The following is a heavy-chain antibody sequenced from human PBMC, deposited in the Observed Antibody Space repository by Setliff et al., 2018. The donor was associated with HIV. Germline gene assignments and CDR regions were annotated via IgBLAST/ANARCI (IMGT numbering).Heavy chain of an antibody. CDR2: IDHVGKT. CDR1: GGSFSGFY. V-gene: IGHV4-34*01. J-gene: IGHJ6*04. D-gene: IGHD1-1*01. CDR3: ARLNWKCEGFYYYFMDV. Sequence: SETLSLTCAVYGGSFSGFYWTWIRQAPNKGLEWIGEIDHVGKTKYSPSLKSRVTMLVDRSKNQFSLNMTSVTAADTAVYYCARLNWKCEGFYYYFMDVWGNGNMVTVSS.